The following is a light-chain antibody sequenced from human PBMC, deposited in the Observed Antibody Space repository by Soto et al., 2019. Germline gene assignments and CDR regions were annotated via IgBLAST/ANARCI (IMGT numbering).Light chain of an antibody. CDR3: QQYQDWPRT. J-gene: IGKJ1*01. Sequence: EIVLTQSPATLSLSPGERATLSCRASQSVSSYLAWYQQKPGQAPRLLFYGASTGATGLPARFSGSGSGTEFTLTISSLQSEDSAVYYCQQYQDWPRTFGQGTKVDIK. CDR2: GAS. CDR1: QSVSSY. V-gene: IGKV3-15*01.